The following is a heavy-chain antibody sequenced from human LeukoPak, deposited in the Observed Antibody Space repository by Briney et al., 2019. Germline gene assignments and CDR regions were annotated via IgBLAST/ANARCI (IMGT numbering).Heavy chain of an antibody. CDR1: GGSISSYY. CDR2: IYYSGST. V-gene: IGHV4-59*01. Sequence: SETLSLTCTVSGGSISSYYWSWIRQPPGKGLEWIGCIYYSGSTNYNPSLKSRVTISVDTSKNQFSLKLSSVTAADTAVYYCARYRAAKQSKGDPGYYYYYMDVWGKGTTVTVSS. J-gene: IGHJ6*03. CDR3: ARYRAAKQSKGDPGYYYYYMDV. D-gene: IGHD2-15*01.